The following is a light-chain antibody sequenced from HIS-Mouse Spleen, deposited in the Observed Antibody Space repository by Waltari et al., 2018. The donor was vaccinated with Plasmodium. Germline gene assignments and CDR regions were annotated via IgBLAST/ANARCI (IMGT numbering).Light chain of an antibody. J-gene: IGKJ1*01. CDR1: QIISSY. CDR3: QQSYSTPWT. CDR2: AAS. V-gene: IGKV1-39*01. Sequence: DIQMTQSPSSLSASVGDRVTITCRASQIISSYLNWYQQKPGKAPKLRIYAASSLQSRVPARFSGSGSGTDFTLTISSLQPEDFATYYCQQSYSTPWTFGQGTKVESK.